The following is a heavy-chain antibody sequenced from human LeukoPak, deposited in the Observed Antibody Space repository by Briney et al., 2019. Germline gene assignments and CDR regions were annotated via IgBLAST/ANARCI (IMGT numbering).Heavy chain of an antibody. CDR1: GFTFSSYA. CDR2: ISYDGSNK. D-gene: IGHD3-10*01. CDR3: AKDLAWRRITIWLPDY. Sequence: PGGSLRLSCAASGFTFSSYAMHWVRQAPGKGLEWVAVISYDGSNKYYADSVKGRFTISRDNSKNTLYLQMNSLRAEDTAVYYCAKDLAWRRITIWLPDYWGQGTLVTVSS. J-gene: IGHJ4*02. V-gene: IGHV3-30*04.